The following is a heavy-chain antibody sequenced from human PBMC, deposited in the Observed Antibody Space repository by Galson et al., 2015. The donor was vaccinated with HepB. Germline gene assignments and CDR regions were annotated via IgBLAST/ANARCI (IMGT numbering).Heavy chain of an antibody. CDR3: ARDSLGLVRSQSWFDP. CDR1: GGTFSSYA. Sequence: SVKVSCKASGGTFSSYAISWVRQAPGQGLEWMGRIIPILGIANYAQKFQGRVTITADKSTSTAYMELSSLRSEDTAVYYCARDSLGLVRSQSWFDPWGQGTLVTVSS. J-gene: IGHJ5*02. V-gene: IGHV1-69*04. D-gene: IGHD6-13*01. CDR2: IIPILGIA.